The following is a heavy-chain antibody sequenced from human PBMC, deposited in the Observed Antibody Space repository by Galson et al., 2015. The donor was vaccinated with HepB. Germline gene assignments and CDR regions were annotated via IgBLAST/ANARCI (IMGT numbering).Heavy chain of an antibody. Sequence: SLRLSCAASGFTFSGYTMSWVRQAPRKGLEWVTAIIGAGGDDYYADSVKGRFTISRANSKNTVFLQMNSLRADDTAIYYCVDYCNLTNCFEYWGQGALVTVSS. J-gene: IGHJ4*02. CDR1: GFTFSGYT. CDR2: IIGAGGDD. D-gene: IGHD2/OR15-2a*01. CDR3: VDYCNLTNCFEY. V-gene: IGHV3-23*01.